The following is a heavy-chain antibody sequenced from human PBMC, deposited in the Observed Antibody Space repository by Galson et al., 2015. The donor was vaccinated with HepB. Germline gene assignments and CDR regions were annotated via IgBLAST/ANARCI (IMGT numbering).Heavy chain of an antibody. CDR2: ISYDGSNK. Sequence: SLRLSCAASGFTFSSYAMYWVRQAPGKGLEWVALISYDGSNKYYADSVKGRFTISRDNSKNSLYLQMNSLRAEDTAVYYCARYSSGWYLDYWGQGTLVTVSS. J-gene: IGHJ4*02. CDR1: GFTFSSYA. D-gene: IGHD6-19*01. V-gene: IGHV3-30*04. CDR3: ARYSSGWYLDY.